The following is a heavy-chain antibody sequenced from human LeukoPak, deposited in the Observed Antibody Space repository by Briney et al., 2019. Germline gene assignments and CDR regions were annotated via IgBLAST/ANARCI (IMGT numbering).Heavy chain of an antibody. J-gene: IGHJ4*02. CDR3: ARASSSWYERWGYYFDY. D-gene: IGHD6-13*01. CDR2: INPSGGST. CDR1: GYTFTSYY. Sequence: ASVKVSCKASGYTFTSYYMHWVRQAPGQGLEWMGIINPSGGSTSYAQKFQGRVTMTRDTSTSTVYMELSSLRSEDTAVYYCARASSSWYERWGYYFDYWGQGTLVTVSS. V-gene: IGHV1-46*01.